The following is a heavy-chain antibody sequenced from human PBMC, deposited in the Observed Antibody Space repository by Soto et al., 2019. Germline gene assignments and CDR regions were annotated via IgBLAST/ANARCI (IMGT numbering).Heavy chain of an antibody. V-gene: IGHV4-59*01. J-gene: IGHJ6*02. CDR3: ARDGDGRMTTNPYYYNGMDV. D-gene: IGHD4-4*01. CDR2: VFYTGRA. CDR1: AGSLGSYY. Sequence: SSETLSLTCTVSAGSLGSYYWSWSRQHPGTGLEWIGYVFYTGRANYNASLKSRVSISLDTSNYQFSLKLSSVTAADTAVYYCARDGDGRMTTNPYYYNGMDVWGPGTTVTVSS.